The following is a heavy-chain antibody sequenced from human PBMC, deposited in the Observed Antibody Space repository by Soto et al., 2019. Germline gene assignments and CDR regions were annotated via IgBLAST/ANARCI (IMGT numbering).Heavy chain of an antibody. CDR2: INHSGST. D-gene: IGHD5-12*01. CDR1: GGSFSGYY. J-gene: IGHJ3*02. V-gene: IGHV4-34*01. CDR3: ARAGGIVATIDAFDI. Sequence: SETLSLTCAVYGGSFSGYYWSWIRQPPGKGLEWIGEINHSGSTNYNPSLKSRVTISVDTSKNQFSLKLSSVTAADTAVYYCARAGGIVATIDAFDIWGQGTMVTVSS.